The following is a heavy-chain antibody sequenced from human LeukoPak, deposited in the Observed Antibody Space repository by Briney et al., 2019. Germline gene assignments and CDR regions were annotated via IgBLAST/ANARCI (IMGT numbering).Heavy chain of an antibody. CDR2: IYYSGST. Sequence: PSETLSLTCTVSSGSLSNYYWSWIRHPPGKGLEWIGYIYYSGSTSYYPSLESRVTISVDTSKTQFSLKLSSVTAADTAVYYCARHLRNSFFDYWGQGTLVTVSS. J-gene: IGHJ4*02. D-gene: IGHD2/OR15-2a*01. CDR1: SGSLSNYY. V-gene: IGHV4-59*08. CDR3: ARHLRNSFFDY.